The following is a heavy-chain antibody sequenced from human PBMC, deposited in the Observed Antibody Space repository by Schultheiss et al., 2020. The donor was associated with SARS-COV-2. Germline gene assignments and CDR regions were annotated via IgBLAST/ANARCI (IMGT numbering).Heavy chain of an antibody. CDR3: ARVALLEWLLGNYYYYGMDV. J-gene: IGHJ6*02. CDR1: GDSISSGGYY. V-gene: IGHV4-61*08. CDR2: IYHSGST. Sequence: SETLSLTCSVSGDSISSGGYYWSWIRQPPGKGLEWIGEIYHSGSTNYNPSLKSRVTISVDTSKNQFSLKLSSVTAADTAVYYCARVALLEWLLGNYYYYGMDVWGQGTTVTVSS. D-gene: IGHD3-3*02.